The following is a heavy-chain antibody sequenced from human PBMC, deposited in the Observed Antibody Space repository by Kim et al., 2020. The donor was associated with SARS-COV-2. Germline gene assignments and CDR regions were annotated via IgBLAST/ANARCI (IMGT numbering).Heavy chain of an antibody. CDR3: ARDRRDCSSTSCYEADAFAI. V-gene: IGHV1-2*04. CDR2: INPNSGGT. D-gene: IGHD2-2*01. CDR1: GYTFTGYY. Sequence: ASVKVSCKASGYTFTGYYMHWVRQAPGQGLEWMGWINPNSGGTNYSQKFQGWVTMTRDTSTSTAYMELSRLRSDDTAVYYCARDRRDCSSTSCYEADAFAIWGQGTMVTVSS. J-gene: IGHJ3*02.